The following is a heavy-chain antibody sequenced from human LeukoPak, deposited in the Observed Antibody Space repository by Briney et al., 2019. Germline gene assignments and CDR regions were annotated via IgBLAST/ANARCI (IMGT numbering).Heavy chain of an antibody. CDR3: VRGGSHSGYDY. J-gene: IGHJ4*02. Sequence: ASVKVSCKASGYTFNSHDFTWVRQAPGQGLEWVGWISGHNGNTNYAQKLQGRDTMTTDTFTSTAYMELRSLRSDDTAVYYCVRGGSHSGYDYWGQGTLVTVSS. CDR2: ISGHNGNT. CDR1: GYTFNSHD. V-gene: IGHV1-18*01. D-gene: IGHD1-26*01.